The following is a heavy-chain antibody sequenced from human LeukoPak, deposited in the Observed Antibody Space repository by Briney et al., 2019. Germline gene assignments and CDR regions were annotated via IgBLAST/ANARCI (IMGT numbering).Heavy chain of an antibody. Sequence: PSETLSLTCAVHGVSFSGSYWSSIRQPPGRGLEWNGEINHSGSTNSNPSLKGRVTISVETSKNHFSLKLGSVTAADTAVYYCARVRWVAGPLVSWGEGTLVTVSS. CDR3: ARVRWVAGPLVS. J-gene: IGHJ4*02. CDR2: INHSGST. V-gene: IGHV4-34*01. D-gene: IGHD6-19*01. CDR1: GVSFSGSY.